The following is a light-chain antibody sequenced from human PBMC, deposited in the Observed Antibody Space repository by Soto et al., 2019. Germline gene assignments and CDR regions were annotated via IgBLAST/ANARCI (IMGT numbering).Light chain of an antibody. V-gene: IGLV2-8*01. J-gene: IGLJ1*01. CDR1: SSDVGGYDY. CDR2: EVS. CDR3: SSYAGRSTYA. Sequence: QSVLTQPPSASGSPGQSVTISCTGTSSDVGGYDYVSWYQQHPGKAPKLMIYEVSKRPSGVPDRFSGSKSGNTASLTVSGLQAEDEADYYCSSYAGRSTYAFGNGTKVTVL.